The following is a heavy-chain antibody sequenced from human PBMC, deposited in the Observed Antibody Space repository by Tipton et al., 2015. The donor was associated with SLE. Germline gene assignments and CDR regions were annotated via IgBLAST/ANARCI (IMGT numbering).Heavy chain of an antibody. CDR2: INQDGSEK. CDR3: GEIGA. J-gene: IGHJ5*02. V-gene: IGHV3-7*01. CDR1: GMIFSDYW. Sequence: GSLRLSCAASGMIFSDYWMIWARQAPGKGLEWLANINQDGSEKNYVDSVKGRFTISRDNAKNSVYLEMSSLRVEDTAVYYCGEIGAWGQGTLVTVSS. D-gene: IGHD3-10*01.